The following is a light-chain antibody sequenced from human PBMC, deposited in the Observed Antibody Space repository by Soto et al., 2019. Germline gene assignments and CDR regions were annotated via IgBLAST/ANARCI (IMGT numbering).Light chain of an antibody. CDR1: QSISSW. V-gene: IGKV1-5*03. J-gene: IGKJ1*01. Sequence: DIQMTPSPSTLSASVGDSLTITCRASQSISSWLAWYQQKPGKAPKLLIYKASNLESGVPSRFGGSGSGSEFTLTISSLQPDDFATYYCQHYNSYSEAFGQGTKVDIK. CDR2: KAS. CDR3: QHYNSYSEA.